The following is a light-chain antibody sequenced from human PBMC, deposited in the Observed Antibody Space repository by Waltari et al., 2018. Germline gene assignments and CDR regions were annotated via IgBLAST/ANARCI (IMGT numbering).Light chain of an antibody. Sequence: EIELTQSPGTLSLSPGESATLSCRASESVRRALAWYQQRPGQAPRLLIYDASARATGIPDRFSGSGSGTDFSLTISRLEPEDFALYYCQHYRSLPVTFGQGTKVEIK. V-gene: IGKV3-20*01. J-gene: IGKJ1*01. CDR3: QHYRSLPVT. CDR1: ESVRRA. CDR2: DAS.